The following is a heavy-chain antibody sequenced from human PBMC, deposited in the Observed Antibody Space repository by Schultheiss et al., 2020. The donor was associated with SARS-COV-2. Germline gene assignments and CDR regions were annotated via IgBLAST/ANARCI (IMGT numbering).Heavy chain of an antibody. D-gene: IGHD6-6*01. Sequence: GGSLRLSCAASGFLFSTYSMHWVRQAPGKGLEWVSAISGSGGSTYYADSVKGRFTISRDNSKNTLYLQMNSLRGEDTAVYYCARNAARLITRAQFDYWGQGTLVTVSS. V-gene: IGHV3-23*01. CDR1: GFLFSTYS. CDR2: ISGSGGST. CDR3: ARNAARLITRAQFDY. J-gene: IGHJ4*02.